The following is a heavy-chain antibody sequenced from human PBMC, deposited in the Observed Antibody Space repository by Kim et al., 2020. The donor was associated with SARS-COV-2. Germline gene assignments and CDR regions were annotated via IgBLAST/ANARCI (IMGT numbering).Heavy chain of an antibody. V-gene: IGHV4-39*07. J-gene: IGHJ4*02. D-gene: IGHD6-13*01. CDR2: T. Sequence: TYYNPSLKSRVTISVDTSKNQFSLKLSSVTAADTSVYYCARDNAAAGRLDWGQGTLVTVSS. CDR3: ARDNAAAGRLD.